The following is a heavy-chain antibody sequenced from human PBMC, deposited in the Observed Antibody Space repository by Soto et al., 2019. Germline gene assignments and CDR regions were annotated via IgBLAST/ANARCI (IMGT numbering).Heavy chain of an antibody. J-gene: IGHJ6*02. V-gene: IGHV1-24*01. CDR3: ATRYCSSTSCYGRVDFYYYGMDV. CDR2: FDPEDGET. Sequence: ASVKVSCKVSGYTLTELSMHWVRQAPGKGLEWMGGFDPEDGETIYAQKFQGRVTMTEDTSTDTAYMELSSLRSEDTAVYYCATRYCSSTSCYGRVDFYYYGMDVWGQGTTVTVSS. CDR1: GYTLTELS. D-gene: IGHD2-2*01.